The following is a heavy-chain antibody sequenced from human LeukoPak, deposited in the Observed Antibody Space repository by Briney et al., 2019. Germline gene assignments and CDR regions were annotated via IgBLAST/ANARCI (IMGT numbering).Heavy chain of an antibody. Sequence: GGSLRLSCAASGFTFSNYWMTWVRQAPGKGLEWVANIKKDGSEKNYVDSVKGRFTISRDNAKNSLYLQMNSLRAEDTAVYYCARESGPSTYFDYWGQGTLVTVSS. V-gene: IGHV3-7*01. CDR2: IKKDGSEK. J-gene: IGHJ4*02. CDR3: ARESGPSTYFDY. D-gene: IGHD3-10*01. CDR1: GFTFSNYW.